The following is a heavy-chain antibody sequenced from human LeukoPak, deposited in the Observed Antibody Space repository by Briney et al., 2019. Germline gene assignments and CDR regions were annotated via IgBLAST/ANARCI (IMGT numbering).Heavy chain of an antibody. D-gene: IGHD5-24*01. V-gene: IGHV4-34*01. CDR1: GGSISSYY. CDR3: ARRQRGYYYYYMDV. Sequence: SETLSLTCTVSGGSISSYYWSWIRQPPGKGLEWIGEINHSGSTNYNPSLKSRVTISVDTSKNQFSLKLSSVTAADTAVYYCARRQRGYYYYYMDVWGKGTTVTVSS. J-gene: IGHJ6*03. CDR2: INHSGST.